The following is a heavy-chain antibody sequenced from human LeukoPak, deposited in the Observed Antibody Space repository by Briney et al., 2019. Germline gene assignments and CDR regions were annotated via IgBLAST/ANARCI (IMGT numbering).Heavy chain of an antibody. CDR2: ISGSGGSA. Sequence: GGSLRLSCAGSGFTFSSYAMSWVRQAPGKRLEWVSAISGSGGSASYADSVKGRFTISRDNSKNTLYLQMNSLRAEDTAVYPCAKALGQYCSGGSCYFDCWGQGTLVTVSS. CDR3: AKALGQYCSGGSCYFDC. J-gene: IGHJ4*02. CDR1: GFTFSSYA. V-gene: IGHV3-23*01. D-gene: IGHD2-15*01.